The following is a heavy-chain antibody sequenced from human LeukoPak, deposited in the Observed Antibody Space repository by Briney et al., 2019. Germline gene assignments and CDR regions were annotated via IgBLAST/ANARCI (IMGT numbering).Heavy chain of an antibody. D-gene: IGHD3-10*01. CDR2: ISGSGGST. V-gene: IGHV3-23*01. Sequence: GGSLRLSCAASGFTFSSYAMSWVRQAPGKGLEWVSAISGSGGSTYYADSVKGRFAISRDNSKNTLYLQMNSLRAEDTAVYYCAKGTMVRGVIPFDCWGQGTLVTVSS. CDR1: GFTFSSYA. J-gene: IGHJ4*02. CDR3: AKGTMVRGVIPFDC.